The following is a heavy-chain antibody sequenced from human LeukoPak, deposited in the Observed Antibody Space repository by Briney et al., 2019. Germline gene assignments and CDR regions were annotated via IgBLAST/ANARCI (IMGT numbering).Heavy chain of an antibody. CDR2: IYYSGST. V-gene: IGHV4-59*08. CDR1: GGSISSYY. Sequence: PSETLSLTCTVSGGSISSYYWSWIRQPPGKGLEWIGYIYYSGSTNYNPSLKSRVTISIDTSKNQFSLKLNSVTAADTAVYYCARGRLVGATTVDYWGQGTLVTVSS. D-gene: IGHD1-26*01. CDR3: ARGRLVGATTVDY. J-gene: IGHJ4*02.